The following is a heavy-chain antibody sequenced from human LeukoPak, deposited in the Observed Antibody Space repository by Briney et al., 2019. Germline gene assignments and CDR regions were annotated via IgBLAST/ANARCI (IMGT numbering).Heavy chain of an antibody. CDR2: IKQDGSEK. Sequence: GGSLRLSCAASGFTFSSYGMHWVRQAPGKGLEWVANIKQDGSEKYYVDSVKGRFTISRDNAKNSLYLQMNSLRAEDTAVYYCATYSTSSGAFDFWGQGTLVTVSS. CDR1: GFTFSSYG. V-gene: IGHV3-7*01. CDR3: ATYSTSSGAFDF. D-gene: IGHD6-6*01. J-gene: IGHJ3*01.